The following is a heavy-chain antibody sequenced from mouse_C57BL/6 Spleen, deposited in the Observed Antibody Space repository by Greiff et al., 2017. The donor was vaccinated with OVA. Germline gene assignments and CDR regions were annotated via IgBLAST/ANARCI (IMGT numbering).Heavy chain of an antibody. Sequence: EVQGVESGGGLVKPGGSLKLSCAASGFTFSSYAMSWVRQTPEKRLEWVATISDGGSYTYSPDNVKGRFTISRDNAKNNLYLQMSHLKSEDTAMYYCARDSTDYAMDYWGQGTSVTVSS. V-gene: IGHV5-4*01. CDR3: ARDSTDYAMDY. CDR1: GFTFSSYA. J-gene: IGHJ4*01. CDR2: ISDGGSYT.